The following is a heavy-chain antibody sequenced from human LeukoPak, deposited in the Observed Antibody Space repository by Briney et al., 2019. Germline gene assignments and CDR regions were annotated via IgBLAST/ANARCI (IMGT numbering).Heavy chain of an antibody. CDR1: GYTFTSYG. CDR3: ARMGYYGSGSYYREY. V-gene: IGHV1-18*04. CDR2: ISACNGNT. D-gene: IGHD3-10*01. J-gene: IGHJ4*02. Sequence: ASVKVSCKASGYTFTSYGISWVRQAPGQGLEWMGWISACNGNTNYAQKLQGRVTMTTDTSTSTAYMELRSLRSDDTAVYYCARMGYYGSGSYYREYWGQGTLVTVSS.